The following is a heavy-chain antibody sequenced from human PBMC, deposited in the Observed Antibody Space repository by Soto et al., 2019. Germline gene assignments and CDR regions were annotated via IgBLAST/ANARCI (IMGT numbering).Heavy chain of an antibody. CDR2: VWFDGSHQ. CDR1: GFTYSAYG. CDR3: VSDDGLRSFDS. Sequence: QVQLVESGGGVVQPGRSLRLSCAASGFTYSAYGMHWVRQSPGKGLEWVAVVWFDGSHQYYGDSVKGRFTISRDNSRDTLHLQMSRLRVDETAVYYCVSDDGLRSFDSWGQGTLVTVSP. J-gene: IGHJ4*02. D-gene: IGHD3-9*01. V-gene: IGHV3-33*01.